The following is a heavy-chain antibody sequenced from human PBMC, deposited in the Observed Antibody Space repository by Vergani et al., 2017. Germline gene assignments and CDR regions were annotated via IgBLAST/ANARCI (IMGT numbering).Heavy chain of an antibody. CDR2: IWYDGSNK. D-gene: IGHD3-22*01. J-gene: IGHJ4*02. V-gene: IGHV3-30*02. CDR1: GFPFSSYG. CDR3: AMSLDSSGYYRTFDY. Sequence: QVQLVESGGGVVQPGGSLRLSCAASGFPFSSYGMHWVRQAPGKGLEWVAFIWYDGSNKYYADSVKARFTISRDNSKTTLYLQMNSLRAEDTAVYYCAMSLDSSGYYRTFDYWGQGSLVSVSS.